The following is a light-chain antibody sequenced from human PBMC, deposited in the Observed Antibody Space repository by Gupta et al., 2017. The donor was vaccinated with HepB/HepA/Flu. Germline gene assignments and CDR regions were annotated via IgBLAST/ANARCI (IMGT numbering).Light chain of an antibody. Sequence: SSELTQDPAVSVALGQTVRINCQGDSLRNYYPTWYQQKPGQAPVLVIYGKNNRPSGIPDRFSVSSSGNTASLTITGAQAEDEADYYCSSRDISDNHCVFGGGTKLTVL. V-gene: IGLV3-19*01. CDR1: SLRNYY. CDR2: GKN. J-gene: IGLJ3*02. CDR3: SSRDISDNHCV.